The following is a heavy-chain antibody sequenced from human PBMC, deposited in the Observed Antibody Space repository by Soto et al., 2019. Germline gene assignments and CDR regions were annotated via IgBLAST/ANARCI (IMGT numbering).Heavy chain of an antibody. CDR1: GFTFSSYG. D-gene: IGHD6-13*01. V-gene: IGHV3-30*18. J-gene: IGHJ5*02. CDR3: SKGSVAAGTFDP. Sequence: QVQLVESGGGVVQPGRSLRLSSATSGFTFSSYGMHWGRQAPGKGLEWVAVISYDGSNKYYADSVKGRFTISRDNSKNTLYLQMNSLRAEDAAVYYCSKGSVAAGTFDPWGQGTLVTVSS. CDR2: ISYDGSNK.